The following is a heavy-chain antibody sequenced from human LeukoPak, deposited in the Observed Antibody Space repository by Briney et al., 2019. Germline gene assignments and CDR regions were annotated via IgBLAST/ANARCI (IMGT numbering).Heavy chain of an antibody. J-gene: IGHJ4*02. CDR3: ARDRGYYDSSGYYFPYYFDY. D-gene: IGHD3-22*01. Sequence: SVTVSYKASGGTFSSYAISWVRQAPGQGLEWMGGIIPIFGTANYAQKFQGRVTITADESTSTAYMELSSLRSEDTAVYYCARDRGYYDSSGYYFPYYFDYSGQGSLVTVSS. V-gene: IGHV1-69*01. CDR1: GGTFSSYA. CDR2: IIPIFGTA.